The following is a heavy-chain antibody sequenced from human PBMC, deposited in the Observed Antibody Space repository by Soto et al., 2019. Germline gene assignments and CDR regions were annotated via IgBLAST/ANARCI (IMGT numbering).Heavy chain of an antibody. CDR1: GYTFTGYY. V-gene: IGHV1-2*04. CDR3: ARGSMDIVVVVAATHGGGMDV. J-gene: IGHJ6*02. Sequence: QVQLVQSGAEVKKPGASVKVSCKASGYTFTGYYMHWVRQAPGQGLEWMGWINPNSGGTNYAQKFQGWVTMTRDTSISTAYMELSRLRSDDTAVYYCARGSMDIVVVVAATHGGGMDVWGQGTTVTVSS. CDR2: INPNSGGT. D-gene: IGHD2-15*01.